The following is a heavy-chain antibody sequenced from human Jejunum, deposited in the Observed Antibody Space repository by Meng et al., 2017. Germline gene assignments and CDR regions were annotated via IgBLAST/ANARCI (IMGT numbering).Heavy chain of an antibody. J-gene: IGHJ4*02. V-gene: IGHV3-7*01. CDR3: ARYRDSIDY. D-gene: IGHD1-14*01. CDR1: GFTFSNHW. CDR2: IKNDGSEK. Sequence: GESLKISCAASGFTFSNHWMSWVRQAPGKGLEWVANIKNDGSEKYYVDSVKGRFTISRDNAQSSLSLQMNSLRAEDTAVYYCARYRDSIDYWGQGNLVTVSS.